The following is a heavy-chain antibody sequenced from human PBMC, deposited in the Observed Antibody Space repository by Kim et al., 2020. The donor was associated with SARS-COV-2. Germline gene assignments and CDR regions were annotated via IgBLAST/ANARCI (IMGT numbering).Heavy chain of an antibody. Sequence: GGSLRLSCAASGFSFRRYGIHWVRQAPGKGLEWVGVIWYDGSVQSYADSVKGRFTISRDNSKNTLYLQMNSLRAEDTAVYYCAKDFYYDVKPGGWFDSWGQGTLVTVSS. J-gene: IGHJ5*01. CDR2: IWYDGSVQ. V-gene: IGHV3-33*06. CDR3: AKDFYYDVKPGGWFDS. D-gene: IGHD3-22*01. CDR1: GFSFRRYG.